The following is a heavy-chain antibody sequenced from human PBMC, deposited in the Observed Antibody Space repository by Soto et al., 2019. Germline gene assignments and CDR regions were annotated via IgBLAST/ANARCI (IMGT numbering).Heavy chain of an antibody. J-gene: IGHJ3*02. CDR3: ARDLQITMVRGATTFDAFDI. Sequence: QPGGSLRLSCATSGFSFSNYAMSWVRQAPGKGLEWVAGISSSGYTYYVDSLKGRFTISRDNSKNSLYLQMNSLRAEDTAVYYCARDLQITMVRGATTFDAFDIWGQGTMVTVS. CDR1: GFSFSNYA. V-gene: IGHV3-23*01. CDR2: ISSSGYT. D-gene: IGHD3-10*01.